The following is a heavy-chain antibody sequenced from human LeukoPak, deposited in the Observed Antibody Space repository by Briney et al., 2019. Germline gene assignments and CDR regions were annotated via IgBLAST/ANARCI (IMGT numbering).Heavy chain of an antibody. CDR1: GGSISSGSYY. Sequence: PSQTLSLTCTVSGGSISSGSYYWSWIRQPAGEGLEWIGRIYTSGSTNYNPSLKSRVTISVDTSKNQFSLKLSSVTAADTAVYYCARDMERDYYDSSGYYPDAFDIWGQGTMVTVSS. V-gene: IGHV4-61*02. CDR2: IYTSGST. D-gene: IGHD3-22*01. J-gene: IGHJ3*02. CDR3: ARDMERDYYDSSGYYPDAFDI.